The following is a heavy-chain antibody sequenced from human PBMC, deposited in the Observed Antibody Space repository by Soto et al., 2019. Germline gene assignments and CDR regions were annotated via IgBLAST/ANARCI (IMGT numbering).Heavy chain of an antibody. CDR3: ARVGRILHWFDP. V-gene: IGHV4-34*01. J-gene: IGHJ5*02. D-gene: IGHD2-15*01. CDR2: INHSGST. CDR1: GGSFSGYY. Sequence: SETLSLTCAVYGGSFSGYYWSWIRQPPGKGLEWIGEINHSGSTNYNPSLKSRVTISVDTSKNQFSLNLHSVTAADTAVYYCARVGRILHWFDPWGQGTLVTVSS.